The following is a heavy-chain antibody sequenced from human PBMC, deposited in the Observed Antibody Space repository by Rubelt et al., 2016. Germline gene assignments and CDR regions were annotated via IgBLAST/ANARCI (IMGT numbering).Heavy chain of an antibody. CDR1: TFSSYS. D-gene: IGHD5-18*01. CDR3: TTKTAMVSDYDY. CDR2: ISSSSSYI. V-gene: IGHV3-21*03. Sequence: TFSSYSMNWVRQAPGKGLEWVSSISSSSSYIYYADSVKGRFTISRDNAKNSLYLQMNSLRAEDTAVYYCTTKTAMVSDYDYWGQGTLITVSS. J-gene: IGHJ4*02.